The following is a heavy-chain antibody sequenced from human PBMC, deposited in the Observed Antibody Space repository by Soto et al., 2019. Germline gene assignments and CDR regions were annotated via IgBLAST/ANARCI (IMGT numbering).Heavy chain of an antibody. CDR2: TYHSGST. J-gene: IGHJ3*02. CDR3: AASLSTQYYDRSGYYPDFAI. Sequence: TCGVGGDCICSSGSCRNKIKQPPGKALEWIGFTYHSGSTYYNPSLESRVTISVDRSKNQFSLKLKSVTAADRAVYYCAASLSTQYYDRSGYYPDFAIWVQGTIVTVSS. CDR1: GDCICSSGSC. V-gene: IGHV4-30-2*01. D-gene: IGHD3-22*01.